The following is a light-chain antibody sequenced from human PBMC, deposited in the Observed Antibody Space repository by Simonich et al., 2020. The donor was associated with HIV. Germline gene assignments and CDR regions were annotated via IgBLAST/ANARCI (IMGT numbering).Light chain of an antibody. CDR3: QQYNSYSYT. V-gene: IGKV1-5*03. CDR1: QSISSW. CDR2: KAS. J-gene: IGKJ2*01. Sequence: DIQMTQSPSTLSASVGDTVTITCRASQSISSWFAWYQQKPGKAPKLLTYKASSLESGVPSRFSGSGSGTEFTLTISSLQPDDFATYYCQQYNSYSYTFGQGTKLEIK.